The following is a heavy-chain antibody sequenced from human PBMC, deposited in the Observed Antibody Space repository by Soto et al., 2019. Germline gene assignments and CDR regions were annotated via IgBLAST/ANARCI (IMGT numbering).Heavy chain of an antibody. Sequence: SETLSLTCTVSGGSISSYYWSWIRQPPGKGLEWIGYIYYSGSTNYNPSLKSRVTISVDTSKNQFSLKLSSVTAADTAVYYCAGEAYDSSGYYYVGYWGQGTLVTVSS. CDR1: GGSISSYY. CDR3: AGEAYDSSGYYYVGY. V-gene: IGHV4-59*01. J-gene: IGHJ4*02. D-gene: IGHD3-22*01. CDR2: IYYSGST.